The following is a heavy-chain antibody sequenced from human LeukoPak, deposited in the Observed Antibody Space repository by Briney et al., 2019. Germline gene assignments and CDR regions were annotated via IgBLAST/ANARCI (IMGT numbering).Heavy chain of an antibody. Sequence: GASVKVSCKASGYTFTGYYMHWVRQAPGQGLEWMGWINPNSGGTNYAQKFQGRVTMTRDTSISTAYMELSRLRSDDTAVYYCARGWKGYCSSTSCLFVYWGQGTLVTVSS. CDR1: GYTFTGYY. J-gene: IGHJ4*02. D-gene: IGHD2-2*01. CDR2: INPNSGGT. CDR3: ARGWKGYCSSTSCLFVY. V-gene: IGHV1-2*02.